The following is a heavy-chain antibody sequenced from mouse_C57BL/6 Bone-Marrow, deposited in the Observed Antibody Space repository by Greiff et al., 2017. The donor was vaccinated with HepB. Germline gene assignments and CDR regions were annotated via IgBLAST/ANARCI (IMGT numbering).Heavy chain of an antibody. Sequence: EVQLVESGGGLVQPGGSLKLSCAASGFTFSDYYMYWVRQTPEKRLEWVAYISNGGGSTYYPDTVKGRFTISRDNAKNTLYLQMSRLKSEDTAMYYCARNGDYGSSCEYYAMDYWGKGTSVTVSS. CDR1: GFTFSDYY. J-gene: IGHJ4*01. CDR2: ISNGGGST. D-gene: IGHD1-1*01. V-gene: IGHV5-12*01. CDR3: ARNGDYGSSCEYYAMDY.